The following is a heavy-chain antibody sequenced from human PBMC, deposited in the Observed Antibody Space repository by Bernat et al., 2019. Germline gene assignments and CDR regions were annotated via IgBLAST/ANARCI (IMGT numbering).Heavy chain of an antibody. V-gene: IGHV3-21*01. J-gene: IGHJ4*02. CDR2: ISSSSSYI. CDR1: GFTFSSYS. CDR3: ARDLSGYDY. Sequence: EVQLVESGGGLVKPGGSLRLSCAASGFTFSSYSMNWVRQAPGRGLEWVSSISSSSSYIYYADSVKGRFTISRDNAKNSLYLQMNSLRDEDTDVYYGARDLSGYDYWGQGTLVTVSS. D-gene: IGHD5-12*01.